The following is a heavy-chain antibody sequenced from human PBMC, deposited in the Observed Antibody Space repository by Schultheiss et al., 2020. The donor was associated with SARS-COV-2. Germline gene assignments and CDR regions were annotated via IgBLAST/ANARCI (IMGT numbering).Heavy chain of an antibody. V-gene: IGHV4-61*05. J-gene: IGHJ4*02. CDR2: IYYSGST. CDR3: ASLGGSGSYDVIDY. CDR1: GGSISSSSYY. Sequence: SQTLSLTCTVSGGSISSSSYYWSWIRQPPGKGLEWIGYIYYSGSTNYNPSLKSRVTISVDTSKNQFSLKLSSVTAADTAVYYCASLGGSGSYDVIDYWGQGTLVTVSS. D-gene: IGHD3-10*01.